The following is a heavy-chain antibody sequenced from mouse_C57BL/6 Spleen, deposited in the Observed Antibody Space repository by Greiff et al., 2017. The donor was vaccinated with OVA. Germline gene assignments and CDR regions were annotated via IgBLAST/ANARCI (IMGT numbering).Heavy chain of an antibody. J-gene: IGHJ4*01. CDR1: GYTFTSYW. CDR3: ARSLGNYYAMDY. Sequence: QVQLQQSGTELVKPGASVKLSCKASGYTFTSYWMHWVKQRPGQGLEWIGNINPSNGGTNYNEKFKSKATLTVDKSSSTAYMQLSSLTSEDSAVYYCARSLGNYYAMDYWGQGTSVTVSS. CDR2: INPSNGGT. V-gene: IGHV1-53*01.